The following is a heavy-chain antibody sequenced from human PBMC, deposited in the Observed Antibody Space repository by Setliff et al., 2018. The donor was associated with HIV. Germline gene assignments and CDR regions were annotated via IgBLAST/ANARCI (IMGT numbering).Heavy chain of an antibody. V-gene: IGHV4-39*07. CDR2: IYHDGTT. CDR1: GGSINTSSYY. Sequence: PSETLSLTCSVSGGSINTSSYYWAWVRQPPGNELEWIGSIYHDGTTHYRSSLRSRAAISIDTSKSQISLKVRSVAAADTAVYYCARDTVGDSRVTEFDYWGQGTLVTVSS. J-gene: IGHJ4*02. D-gene: IGHD2-21*02. CDR3: ARDTVGDSRVTEFDY.